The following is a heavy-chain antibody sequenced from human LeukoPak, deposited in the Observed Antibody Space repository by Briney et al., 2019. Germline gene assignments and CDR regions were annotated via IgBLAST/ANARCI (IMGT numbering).Heavy chain of an antibody. CDR1: GFIFSSYA. J-gene: IGHJ4*02. V-gene: IGHV3-30*04. CDR3: ARGRYSGYDSGYFDY. D-gene: IGHD5-12*01. Sequence: PGGSLRLSCGASGFIFSSYAPHWVRQAPGKGLEWVAAISYDGGNTYYADSVKGRFTISRDNSKNTLYLQMESLRAEDTAVYYCARGRYSGYDSGYFDYWGQGTLVTVSS. CDR2: ISYDGGNT.